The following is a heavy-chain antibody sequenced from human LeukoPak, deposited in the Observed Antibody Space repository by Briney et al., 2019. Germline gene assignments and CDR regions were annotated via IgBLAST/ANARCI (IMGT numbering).Heavy chain of an antibody. D-gene: IGHD2-15*01. CDR1: GFTSSSYA. CDR3: AREKCSGGSCYGDY. CDR2: ISGSGGST. V-gene: IGHV3-23*01. J-gene: IGHJ4*02. Sequence: GGSLRLSCAASGFTSSSYAMSWVRQAPGKGLEWVSAISGSGGSTYYADSVKGRFTIPRDNSKNTLYLQMNSLRAEDTAVYYCAREKCSGGSCYGDYWGQGTLVTVSS.